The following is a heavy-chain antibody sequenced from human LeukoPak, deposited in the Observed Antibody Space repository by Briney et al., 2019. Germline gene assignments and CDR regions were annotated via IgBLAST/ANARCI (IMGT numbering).Heavy chain of an antibody. J-gene: IGHJ4*02. V-gene: IGHV4-59*01. CDR3: ARDPGLERPGGVSFDY. CDR2: IYYSGST. D-gene: IGHD1-1*01. CDR1: GGSISSYY. Sequence: SETLSLTCTVSGGSISSYYWSWIRQPPGKGLEWIGYIYYSGSTNYNPSLKSRVTISVDTSKNQFSLKLSSVTAADTAVYYCARDPGLERPGGVSFDYWGQGSLVTVSS.